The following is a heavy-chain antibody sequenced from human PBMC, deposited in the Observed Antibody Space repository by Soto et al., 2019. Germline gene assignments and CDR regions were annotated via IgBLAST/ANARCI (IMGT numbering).Heavy chain of an antibody. V-gene: IGHV4-30-4*01. D-gene: IGHD6-13*01. Sequence: SETLSLTCTASGGSISSDDYYWSWIRQPPGKGLEWIGYIYYSGYTFDNPSLTSRVTLSVDTSKNQFSLKLTSVTAADTAVYYCARVGAGAAAGTGYYYGMDVWGQGTTVTVSS. J-gene: IGHJ6*02. CDR1: GGSISSDDYY. CDR2: IYYSGYT. CDR3: ARVGAGAAAGTGYYYGMDV.